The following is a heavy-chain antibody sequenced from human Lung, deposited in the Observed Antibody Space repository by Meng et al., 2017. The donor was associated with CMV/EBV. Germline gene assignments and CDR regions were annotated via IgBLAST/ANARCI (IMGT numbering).Heavy chain of an antibody. CDR3: ARVDRAGDY. Sequence: LRLSCTVSGASITSDDDFWIWIRQPPGKGLEWIGYIHYSGSSHYNASLKSRLTMSVDTPKNQFSLKLNSVTAADTAVYYCARVDRAGDYWGQGTLVTVSS. J-gene: IGHJ4*02. CDR1: GASITSDDDF. CDR2: IHYSGSS. D-gene: IGHD6-13*01. V-gene: IGHV4-30-4*08.